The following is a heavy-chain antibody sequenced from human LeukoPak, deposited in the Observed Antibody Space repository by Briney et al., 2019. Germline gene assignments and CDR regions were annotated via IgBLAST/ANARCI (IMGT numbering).Heavy chain of an antibody. D-gene: IGHD3-10*01. CDR1: GFTFGDYA. CDR2: IRSKGYGGTT. J-gene: IGHJ4*02. CDR3: SLITMVRGVINFDY. V-gene: IGHV3-49*04. Sequence: PGRSLRLSCTASGFTFGDYAMSWVRQAPGKGLEWVGFIRSKGYGGTTEYAASVKGKFTISRDDSKSIAYLQMNSLKTEDTAVYYCSLITMVRGVINFDYWGQGTLVTVSS.